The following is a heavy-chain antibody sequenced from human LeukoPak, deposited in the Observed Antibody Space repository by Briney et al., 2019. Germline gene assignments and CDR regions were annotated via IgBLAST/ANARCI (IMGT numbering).Heavy chain of an antibody. V-gene: IGHV4-4*02. CDR1: GGSISSSNW. J-gene: IGHJ4*02. CDR3: ARVSDYGDYVVDY. D-gene: IGHD4-17*01. CDR2: IYHSGST. Sequence: SGTLSLTCAVSGGSISSSNWWSWVRQPPGKGPEWIGEIYHSGSTNYNPSLKSRVTISVDKSKNQFSLKLSSVTAADTAVYYCARVSDYGDYVVDYWGQGTLVTVSS.